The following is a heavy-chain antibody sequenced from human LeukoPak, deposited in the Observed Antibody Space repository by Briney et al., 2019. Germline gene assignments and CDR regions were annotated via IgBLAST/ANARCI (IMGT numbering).Heavy chain of an antibody. Sequence: GGSLRLSCAASGFTFSSNAMHWVRQAPGKGLEWVAVISYDGSNKYYADSVKGRFTISRDNSKNTLYLQMNSLRAEDTAVYYCAREYYYDSSGYSLFDPWGQGTLVTVSS. CDR2: ISYDGSNK. V-gene: IGHV3-30*04. CDR1: GFTFSSNA. J-gene: IGHJ5*02. D-gene: IGHD3-22*01. CDR3: AREYYYDSSGYSLFDP.